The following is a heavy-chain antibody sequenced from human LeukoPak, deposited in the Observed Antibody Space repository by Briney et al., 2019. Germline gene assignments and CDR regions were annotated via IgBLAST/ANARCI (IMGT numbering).Heavy chain of an antibody. CDR3: ARANYDFWSGYSARNSYYYYMDV. V-gene: IGHV1-69*01. CDR2: IIPIFGTA. J-gene: IGHJ6*03. Sequence: SVKVSCKASGGTFSSYAISWVRQAPGQGLEWMGGIIPIFGTANYAQKFQGRVTITADESTSTAYMELSSLRSEDTAVYYCARANYDFWSGYSARNSYYYYMDVWGKGTTVTVSS. D-gene: IGHD3-3*01. CDR1: GGTFSSYA.